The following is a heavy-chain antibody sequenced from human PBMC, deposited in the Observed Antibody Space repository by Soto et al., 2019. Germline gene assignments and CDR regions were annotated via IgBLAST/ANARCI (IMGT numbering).Heavy chain of an antibody. D-gene: IGHD6-13*01. Sequence: EVQLVESGGGLVKPGGSLRLSCVASEFSFSTYNMNWVRQAPGKGLEWVSFISSTSSPIHYADSVKGRFTISRANAKNSLYLQMNRLRAEDTAVYYCARDPAADGYYGMDVWGRGTTVPVAS. CDR1: EFSFSTYN. J-gene: IGHJ6*02. CDR2: ISSTSSPI. V-gene: IGHV3-21*01. CDR3: ARDPAADGYYGMDV.